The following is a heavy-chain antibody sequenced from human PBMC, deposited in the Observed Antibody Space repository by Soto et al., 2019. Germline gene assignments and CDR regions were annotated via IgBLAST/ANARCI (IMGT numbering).Heavy chain of an antibody. CDR2: IIPVLGVA. Sequence: QVQLVQSGAEVKKPGSSVKVSCKASGGSFNSYTFSWVRQAPGQGPEWMGRIIPVLGVANYAQTFQGRVTTTEDKSTSTVYMDLNSLRSEATAAYYCARGAVAAGGNLGSWGQRTLVTVSS. J-gene: IGHJ4*02. CDR1: GGSFNSYT. V-gene: IGHV1-69*02. CDR3: ARGAVAAGGNLGS. D-gene: IGHD6-13*01.